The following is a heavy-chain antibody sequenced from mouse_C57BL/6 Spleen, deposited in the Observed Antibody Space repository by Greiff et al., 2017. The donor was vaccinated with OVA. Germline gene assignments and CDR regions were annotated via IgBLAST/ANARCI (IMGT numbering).Heavy chain of an antibody. CDR1: GFTFSSYA. V-gene: IGHV5-4*01. CDR2: ISDGGSTT. J-gene: IGHJ2*01. CDR3: ARGIITPVVGDYFDY. D-gene: IGHD1-1*01. Sequence: EVQLVESGGGLVKPGGSLKLSCAASGFTFSSYAMSWVRQTPEKRLEWVATISDGGSTTYYPENVKGRFTISRDNAKNNLYLQMSHLKSEDTAMYYCARGIITPVVGDYFDYWGQGTTLTVSS.